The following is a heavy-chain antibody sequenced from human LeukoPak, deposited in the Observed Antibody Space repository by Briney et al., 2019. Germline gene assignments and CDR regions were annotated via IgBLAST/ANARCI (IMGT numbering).Heavy chain of an antibody. CDR2: INHDGGDK. CDR1: GFIFRNYW. Sequence: GGSLRLSCVAAGFIFRNYWMSWVRQAPGKGLEWVANINHDGGDKNYVDSVKGRFTISRDNAKSSLYLQMSSLRVEDTAVYYCAITGGPTVTAFDLWGQGILVTVSS. J-gene: IGHJ4*02. D-gene: IGHD4-17*01. CDR3: AITGGPTVTAFDL. V-gene: IGHV3-7*02.